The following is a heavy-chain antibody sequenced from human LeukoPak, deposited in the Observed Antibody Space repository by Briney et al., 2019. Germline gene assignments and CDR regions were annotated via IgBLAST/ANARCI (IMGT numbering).Heavy chain of an antibody. Sequence: PSGTLSLTCAVSGGSISSSNWWSWVRQPPGKGLEWIGEIYHSGSTNYNPSLKSRVTISVDKSKNQFSLKLSSVTAADTAVYHCARASGYCSSTSCLEFDPWGQGTLVTVSS. V-gene: IGHV4-4*02. J-gene: IGHJ5*02. CDR1: GGSISSSNW. CDR2: IYHSGST. CDR3: ARASGYCSSTSCLEFDP. D-gene: IGHD2-2*01.